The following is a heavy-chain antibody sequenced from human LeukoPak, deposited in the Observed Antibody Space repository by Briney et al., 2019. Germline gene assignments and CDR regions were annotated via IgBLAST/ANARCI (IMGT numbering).Heavy chain of an antibody. CDR1: GYSFTTYW. V-gene: IGHV5-51*01. Sequence: GESLKISCKASGYSFTTYWIGWVRQMPGKGLEWMGIIYPADSTAHYSPSFQGQVTISADKSISTAYLQWSSLKASDTAMYYCARRVYGDYLDYFDYWGQGTLITVSS. D-gene: IGHD4-17*01. CDR3: ARRVYGDYLDYFDY. CDR2: IYPADSTA. J-gene: IGHJ4*02.